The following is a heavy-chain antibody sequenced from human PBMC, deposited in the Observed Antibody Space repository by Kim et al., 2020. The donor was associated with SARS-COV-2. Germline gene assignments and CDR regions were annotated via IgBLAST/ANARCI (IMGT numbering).Heavy chain of an antibody. CDR3: AREGYSGSYLRAFDI. Sequence: PSLKSRVTISVDTSKNQFSLKLSSVTAADTAVYYCAREGYSGSYLRAFDIWGQGTMVTVSS. V-gene: IGHV4-59*01. D-gene: IGHD1-26*01. J-gene: IGHJ3*02.